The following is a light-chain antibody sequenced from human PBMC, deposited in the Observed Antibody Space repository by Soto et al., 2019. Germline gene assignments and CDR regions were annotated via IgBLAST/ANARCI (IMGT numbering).Light chain of an antibody. CDR2: GAS. CDR1: QSVSSSY. Sequence: EIVLTQSPGTLSLSPGERATLSCRASQSVSSSYLAWYQQKPGQAPRLLIYGASSRATRIPDRFSGSGSGTDFTLTISRLEPEDFAVYYCQQYGSSTGYTFGQGTKLEIK. J-gene: IGKJ2*01. CDR3: QQYGSSTGYT. V-gene: IGKV3-20*01.